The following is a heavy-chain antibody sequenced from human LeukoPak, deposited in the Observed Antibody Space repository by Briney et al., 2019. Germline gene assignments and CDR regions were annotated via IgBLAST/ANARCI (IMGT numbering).Heavy chain of an antibody. D-gene: IGHD1-26*01. J-gene: IGHJ1*01. CDR1: GFTFSSYA. Sequence: GGSLRLSCAASGFTFSSYAMSWVRQAPGKGLEWVSAISDSGGSTYYADSVKGRFTISRDNSKNTLYLQMNSLRAEDTAVYYCAKEGASGSYYKYFQHWGQGTLVTVSS. CDR3: AKEGASGSYYKYFQH. V-gene: IGHV3-23*01. CDR2: ISDSGGST.